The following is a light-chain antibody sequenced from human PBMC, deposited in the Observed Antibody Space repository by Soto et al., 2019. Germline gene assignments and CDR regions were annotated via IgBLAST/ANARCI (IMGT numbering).Light chain of an antibody. J-gene: IGKJ1*01. V-gene: IGKV1-17*01. CDR2: EAS. CDR3: VQHNSYPRT. CDR1: QGITND. Sequence: DLQMTQSPSSLSASVGDRVTITCRSSQGITNDLGWYQQKPGKAPKRLIYEASSLQSGVPSRFSGSGSGTEFTLTISSLQPEDFATYYCVQHNSYPRTFGQGTKVEIK.